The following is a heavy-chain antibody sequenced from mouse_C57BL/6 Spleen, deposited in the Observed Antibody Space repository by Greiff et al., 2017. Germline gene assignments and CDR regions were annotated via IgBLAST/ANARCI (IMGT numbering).Heavy chain of an antibody. Sequence: VQLQQSGAELVKPGASVKISCKASGYAFSSYWMNWVQQRPGKGLEWIGQIYPGDGDTNYNGKFKGKATLIADKTSSTAYMQLSSLTSEDSAVYYCAREGLSSMITARCMDVWGTGTTVAVSS. CDR2: IYPGDGDT. D-gene: IGHD2-4*01. J-gene: IGHJ1*03. CDR1: GYAFSSYW. V-gene: IGHV1-80*01. CDR3: AREGLSSMITARCMDV.